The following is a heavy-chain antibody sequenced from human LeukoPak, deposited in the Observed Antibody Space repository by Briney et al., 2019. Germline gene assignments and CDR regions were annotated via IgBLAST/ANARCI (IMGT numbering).Heavy chain of an antibody. CDR1: GFTFGDYA. Sequence: GGSLRLSCTASGFTFGDYAMGWVRQAPGKGLEWVGFIRSKAYGGTTEYAASVKGRFTISRDDSRSIAYLQMNSLKTEDTAVYYCTRVPNYGSGSYYQNDYWGQGTLVTVSS. CDR2: IRSKAYGGTT. J-gene: IGHJ4*02. V-gene: IGHV3-49*04. D-gene: IGHD3-10*01. CDR3: TRVPNYGSGSYYQNDY.